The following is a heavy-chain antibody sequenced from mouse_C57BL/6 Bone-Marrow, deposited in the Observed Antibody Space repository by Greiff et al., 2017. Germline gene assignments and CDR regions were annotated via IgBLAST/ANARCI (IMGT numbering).Heavy chain of an antibody. CDR3: AREEDYYGSSYGFAY. J-gene: IGHJ3*01. CDR2: ISYDGSN. V-gene: IGHV3-6*01. Sequence: ESGPGLVKPSQSLSLTCSVTGYSITSGYYWNWIRQFPGNKLEWMGYISYDGSNNYNPSLKNRISITRDTSKNQFFLKLNSVTTEDTATYYCAREEDYYGSSYGFAYWGQGTLVTASA. CDR1: GYSITSGYY. D-gene: IGHD1-1*01.